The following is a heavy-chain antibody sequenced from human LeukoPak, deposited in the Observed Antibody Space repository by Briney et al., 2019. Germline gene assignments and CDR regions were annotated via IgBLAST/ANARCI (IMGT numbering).Heavy chain of an antibody. CDR3: AKDLSVGVTMIRGPFDP. Sequence: GGSLRLSCSASGFTFSSFAMSWVRQAPGKGLEWVSGISGSGGSTYYADSMKGRFTISRDNSKNTLYLQINSLRAEDTAVYYCAKDLSVGVTMIRGPFDPWGQGTLVTVSS. V-gene: IGHV3-23*01. CDR2: ISGSGGST. J-gene: IGHJ5*02. D-gene: IGHD3-10*01. CDR1: GFTFSSFA.